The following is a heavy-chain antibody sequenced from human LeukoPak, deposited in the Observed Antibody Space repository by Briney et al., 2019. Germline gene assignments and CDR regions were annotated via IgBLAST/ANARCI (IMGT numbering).Heavy chain of an antibody. CDR3: ARDLYF. Sequence: GGSLRLSCAASGFTFSTYAMHWVRQAPGKGLEWVAVISYDGTTKYHADSVKGRFTISRDNSKNTLYLQMNTLRDEDTAVYYCARDLYFWGQGTLVTVSS. CDR1: GFTFSTYA. J-gene: IGHJ4*02. CDR2: ISYDGTTK. D-gene: IGHD2-15*01. V-gene: IGHV3-30-3*01.